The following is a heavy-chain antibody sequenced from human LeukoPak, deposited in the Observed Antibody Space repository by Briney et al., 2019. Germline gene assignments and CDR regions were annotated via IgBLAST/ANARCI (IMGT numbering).Heavy chain of an antibody. CDR3: ARDKASMDV. CDR2: IGVARGNT. J-gene: IGHJ6*03. V-gene: IGHV1-58*01. CDR1: GFTFSNSA. Sequence: SVKVSCKTSGFTFSNSAVQWVRQARGQRLEWIGWIGVARGNTNYAQSLQGRLTITRDMSTSTAYMELSSLRSEDTAVYYCARDKASMDVWGKGTTVTVSS.